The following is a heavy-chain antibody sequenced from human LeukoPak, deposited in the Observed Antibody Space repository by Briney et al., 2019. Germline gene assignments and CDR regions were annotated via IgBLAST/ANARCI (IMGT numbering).Heavy chain of an antibody. J-gene: IGHJ3*02. D-gene: IGHD3-22*01. Sequence: PGGSLRLSCAASGFTFSSYSMNWVRQAPGKGLEWVSSISSSSSYIYYADSEKGRFTISRDNAKNSLCLQMNSLRAEDTAVYYCARSFGYYDDSSAAFDIWGQGTMVTVSS. V-gene: IGHV3-21*01. CDR2: ISSSSSYI. CDR3: ARSFGYYDDSSAAFDI. CDR1: GFTFSSYS.